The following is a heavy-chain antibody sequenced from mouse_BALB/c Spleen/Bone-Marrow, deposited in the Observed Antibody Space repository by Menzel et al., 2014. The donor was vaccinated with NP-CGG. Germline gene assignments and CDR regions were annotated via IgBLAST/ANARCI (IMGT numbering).Heavy chain of an antibody. J-gene: IGHJ2*01. D-gene: IGHD1-1*01. CDR2: ISSGGGST. CDR1: GFAFSSYD. CDR3: AREVLRDYFDY. Sequence: LVESGGGLVKPGGSLKLSCAASGFAFSSYDMSWVRQTPEKRLEWVAYISSGGGSTYYPDTVKGRFTISRDNAKNTLYLQMSSLKSEDTAMYYCAREVLRDYFDYWGQGTTLTVPS. V-gene: IGHV5-12-1*01.